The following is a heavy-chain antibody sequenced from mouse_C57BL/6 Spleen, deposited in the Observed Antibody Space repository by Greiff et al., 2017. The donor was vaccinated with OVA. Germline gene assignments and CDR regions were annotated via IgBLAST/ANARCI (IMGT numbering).Heavy chain of an antibody. CDR3: ARPLIYYYGSSYGGFAY. Sequence: VQLQQSGPELVKPGASVKIPCKASGYTFTDYNMDWVKQSHGKSLEWIGDINPNNGGTIYNQKFKGKATLTVDKSSSTAYMELRSLTSEDTAVYYCARPLIYYYGSSYGGFAYWGQGTLVTVSA. CDR2: INPNNGGT. V-gene: IGHV1-18*01. CDR1: GYTFTDYN. J-gene: IGHJ3*01. D-gene: IGHD1-1*01.